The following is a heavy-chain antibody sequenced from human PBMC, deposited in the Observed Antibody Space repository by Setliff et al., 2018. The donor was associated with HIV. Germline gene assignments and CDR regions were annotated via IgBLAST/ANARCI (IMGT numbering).Heavy chain of an antibody. CDR2: IIPIFHTP. D-gene: IGHD6-6*01. CDR3: AGRIGYSSSPGDQPFDY. CDR1: GGTFRSNA. J-gene: IGHJ4*02. Sequence: SVKVSCKASGGTFRSNAISWLRQAPGQGLEWMGGIIPIFHTPNYAQKFQGRVTITADESTSPADMQLNSLTSEDTAVYYCAGRIGYSSSPGDQPFDYWGQGTLVTVSS. V-gene: IGHV1-69*13.